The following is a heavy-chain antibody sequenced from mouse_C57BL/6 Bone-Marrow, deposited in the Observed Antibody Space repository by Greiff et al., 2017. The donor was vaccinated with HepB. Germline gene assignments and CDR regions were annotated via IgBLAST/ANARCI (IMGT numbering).Heavy chain of an antibody. CDR3: ASPYYSNPYWYFDV. J-gene: IGHJ1*03. CDR1: GYTFTDYY. Sequence: VQLKESGPVLVKPGASVKMSCKASGYTFTDYYMNWVKQSHGKSLEWIGVINPYNGGTSYNQKFKGKATLTVDKSSSTAYMELNSLTSEDSAVYYCASPYYSNPYWYFDVWGTGTTVTVSS. V-gene: IGHV1-19*01. CDR2: INPYNGGT. D-gene: IGHD2-5*01.